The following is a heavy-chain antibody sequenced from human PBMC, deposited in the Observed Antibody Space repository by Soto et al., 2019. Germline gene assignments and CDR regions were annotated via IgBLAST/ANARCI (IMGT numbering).Heavy chain of an antibody. D-gene: IGHD1-26*01. CDR3: TQIYGSGSCGWYFPS. CDR2: IYWDDDN. CDR1: WFSLSTSGVG. Sequence: SGPTLVNPTQTLTLTCPFSWFSLSTSGVGVGWNRQPPGKALEWLALIYWDDDNRYSPSLKSRLTITKDTSKNQVVLTMTNMDPVYTATYYCTQIYGSGSCGWYFPSWGQGTLVTVSS. V-gene: IGHV2-5*02. J-gene: IGHJ5*02.